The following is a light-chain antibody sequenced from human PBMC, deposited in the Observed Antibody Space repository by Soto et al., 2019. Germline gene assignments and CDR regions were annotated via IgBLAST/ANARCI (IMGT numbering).Light chain of an antibody. J-gene: IGKJ1*01. CDR3: QQRSNWPLT. CDR2: DAS. Sequence: EIVLTQSPATLSLSPGERATLYCRASRSVNSYLAWYQQKPGQAPRLLIYDASNRATGIPARFSGSGSGTDFTPTISSLEPEDFAVYYCQQRSNWPLTFGQGTKVDIK. CDR1: RSVNSY. V-gene: IGKV3-11*01.